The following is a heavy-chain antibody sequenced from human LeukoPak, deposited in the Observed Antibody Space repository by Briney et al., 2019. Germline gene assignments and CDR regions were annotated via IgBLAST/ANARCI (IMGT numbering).Heavy chain of an antibody. CDR2: ISGSGGST. V-gene: IGHV3-23*01. Sequence: PGGSLRLSCAAPGFTFSSYAMSWVRQAPGKGLEWASAISGSGGSTYYADSVKGRFTISRDNSKNTLYLQMNSLRAEDTAVYYCAKAFSGWRPVFDYWGQGTLVTVSS. CDR1: GFTFSSYA. D-gene: IGHD6-19*01. J-gene: IGHJ4*02. CDR3: AKAFSGWRPVFDY.